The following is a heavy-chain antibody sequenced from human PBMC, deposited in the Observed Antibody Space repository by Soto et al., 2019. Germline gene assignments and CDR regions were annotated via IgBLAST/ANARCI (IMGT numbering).Heavy chain of an antibody. CDR3: ATGGRNYGKIRLDY. J-gene: IGHJ4*02. CDR1: GGTFSSYA. CDR2: IIPIFGTA. V-gene: IGHV1-69*01. D-gene: IGHD3-10*01. Sequence: QVQLVQSGAEVKKPGSSVTVSCKASGGTFSSYAISWLRQAPGQGLEWMGGIIPIFGTANYAQKFQGRVTIPADESTSRAYMELRSLRSEDTAVYYCATGGRNYGKIRLDYWGQGTLVTVSS.